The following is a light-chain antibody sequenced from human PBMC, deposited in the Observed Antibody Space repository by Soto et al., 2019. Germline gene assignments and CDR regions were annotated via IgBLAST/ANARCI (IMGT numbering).Light chain of an antibody. J-gene: IGKJ5*01. CDR1: QSVSSSY. Sequence: EIVLTQSPGTLSLSPGERATLSSRASQSVSSSYLAWYQQKPGQAPRLLIYGASSRAIGIPDRFSGSGSGTDFTLTISRLEPEDFAVHYFQQYGSSPQTFGQGTRLEIK. CDR3: QQYGSSPQT. CDR2: GAS. V-gene: IGKV3-20*01.